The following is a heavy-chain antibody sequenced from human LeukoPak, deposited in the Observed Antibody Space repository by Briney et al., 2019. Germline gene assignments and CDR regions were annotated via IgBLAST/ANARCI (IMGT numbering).Heavy chain of an antibody. Sequence: PSETLSLTCAVYGGSFSGYYWSWIRQPPGKGLEWIGEINHSGSTNYNPSLKSRVTISVDTSKNQFSLKVSSVTAADTAVYYCARDRYYYDSSGYFNWFDPWGQGTLVTVSS. CDR3: ARDRYYYDSSGYFNWFDP. D-gene: IGHD3-22*01. CDR2: INHSGST. V-gene: IGHV4-34*01. CDR1: GGSFSGYY. J-gene: IGHJ5*02.